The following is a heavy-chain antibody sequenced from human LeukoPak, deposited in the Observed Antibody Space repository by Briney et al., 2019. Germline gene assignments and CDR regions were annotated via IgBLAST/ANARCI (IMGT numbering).Heavy chain of an antibody. J-gene: IGHJ4*02. D-gene: IGHD2-15*01. CDR2: ISYGGSNK. CDR3: AKGRSGYCSGTSCFEFDY. V-gene: IGHV3-30*18. CDR1: GFTFSSYG. Sequence: GGSLRLSCAASGFTFSSYGMHWVRQAPGKGLEWVALISYGGSNKYYADSVKGRFTTSRDNSKSTLYLQVNSLRAEDTAVYYCAKGRSGYCSGTSCFEFDYWGQGTLVTVSS.